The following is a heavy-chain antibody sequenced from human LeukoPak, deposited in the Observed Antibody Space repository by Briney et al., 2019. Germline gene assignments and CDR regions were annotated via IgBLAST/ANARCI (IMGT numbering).Heavy chain of an antibody. CDR2: ISYDGSNK. D-gene: IGHD4-17*01. V-gene: IGHV3-30*18. Sequence: GGSLRLSCAASGFTFSSYGMHWVRQAPGKGLEWVAVISYDGSNKYYADSVKGRFTISRDNSKNTLYLQMNSLRAEDTAVYYCAKTFYGDYEDRYYYYGMDVWGQGTTVTVSS. CDR1: GFTFSSYG. CDR3: AKTFYGDYEDRYYYYGMDV. J-gene: IGHJ6*02.